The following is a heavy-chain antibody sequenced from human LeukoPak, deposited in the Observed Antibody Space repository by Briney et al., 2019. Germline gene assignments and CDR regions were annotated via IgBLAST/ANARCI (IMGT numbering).Heavy chain of an antibody. D-gene: IGHD4-23*01. J-gene: IGHJ6*02. Sequence: ASVKVSCKASGGTFSSYAISWVRQAPGQGLEWMGRIIPILGIANYAQKFQGRVTITADKSTSTAYMELSSLRSEDTAVYYCARATYGGKGYYYYGMDVWGQGTTVTVSS. V-gene: IGHV1-69*04. CDR2: IIPILGIA. CDR1: GGTFSSYA. CDR3: ARATYGGKGYYYYGMDV.